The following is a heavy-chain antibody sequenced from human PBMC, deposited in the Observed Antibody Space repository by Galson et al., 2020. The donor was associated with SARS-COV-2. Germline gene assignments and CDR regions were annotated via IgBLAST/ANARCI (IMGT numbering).Heavy chain of an antibody. J-gene: IGHJ6*02. D-gene: IGHD2-15*01. CDR3: ARAGYCSGGSCYYYYGMDV. CDR2: ISSSSSTI. CDR1: GSTFSSYW. V-gene: IGHV3-48*02. Sequence: GGSLRLSCAASGSTFSSYWMHWVRQAPGKGLEWVSYISSSSSTIYYADSVKGRFTISRDNAKNSLYLQMNSLRDEDTAVYYCARAGYCSGGSCYYYYGMDVWGQGTTVTVSS.